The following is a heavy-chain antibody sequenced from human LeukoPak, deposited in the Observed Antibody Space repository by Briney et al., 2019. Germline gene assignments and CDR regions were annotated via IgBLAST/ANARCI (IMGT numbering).Heavy chain of an antibody. V-gene: IGHV1-69*06. CDR3: ATDQPLWELTRAFFDI. J-gene: IGHJ3*02. CDR1: GGTFSSYA. Sequence: GASVKVSCKASGGTFSSYAISWVRQAPGQGLEWMGGIIPIFGTAIYAQKFQGRVTMTEDTSTDTAYMELSSLRSEDTAVYYCATDQPLWELTRAFFDIWGQGTMVTVSS. CDR2: IIPIFGTA. D-gene: IGHD1-26*01.